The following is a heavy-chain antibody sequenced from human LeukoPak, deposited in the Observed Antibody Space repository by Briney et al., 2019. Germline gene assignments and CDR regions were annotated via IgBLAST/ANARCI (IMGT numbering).Heavy chain of an antibody. CDR1: GFTFSRYW. J-gene: IGHJ4*02. V-gene: IGHV3-7*03. CDR3: AKAPVTTCSGAYCYPFDY. Sequence: PGGSLRLSCAASGFTFSRYWMSWVRQAPGKGLEWVANIKEDGSEIDYVDSVKGRFTISRDNAKNSLYLQMNSLRAGDAAVYYCAKAPVTTCSGAYCYPFDYWSQGTLVTVSS. CDR2: IKEDGSEI. D-gene: IGHD2-15*01.